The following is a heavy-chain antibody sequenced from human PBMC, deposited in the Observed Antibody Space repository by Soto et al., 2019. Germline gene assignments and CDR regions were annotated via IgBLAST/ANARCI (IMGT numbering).Heavy chain of an antibody. J-gene: IGHJ6*02. CDR3: ASGIAAAGNYYYYGMDV. D-gene: IGHD6-13*01. CDR1: GYTFTSYG. CDR2: ISAYNGNT. V-gene: IGHV1-18*01. Sequence: ASVKVSCKASGYTFTSYGISWVRQAPGQGLEWMGWISAYNGNTNYAQKLQGRVTMTTDTSTSTAYMELRSLRSDDTAVYYCASGIAAAGNYYYYGMDVWGQGTTVTVSS.